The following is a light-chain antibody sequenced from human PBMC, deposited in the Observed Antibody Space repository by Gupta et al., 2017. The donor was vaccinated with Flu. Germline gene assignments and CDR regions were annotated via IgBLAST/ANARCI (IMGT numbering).Light chain of an antibody. V-gene: IGKV2-28*01. CDR1: QSLLYSNGHNY. J-gene: IGKJ1*01. Sequence: DIVVTQSPLYLPVTPGEPAPISCRSNQSLLYSNGHNYLDWYLQRPGQSPQLLLYLASPRASGVPDRVSGRGSDTDFTLQISRVEAVEICFYYCMQSRQKRTFGPGTKVDIK. CDR3: MQSRQKRT. CDR2: LAS.